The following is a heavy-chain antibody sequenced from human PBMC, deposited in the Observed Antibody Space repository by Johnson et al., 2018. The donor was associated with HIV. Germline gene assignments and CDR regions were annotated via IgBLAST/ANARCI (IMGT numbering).Heavy chain of an antibody. CDR2: INWNGGST. J-gene: IGHJ3*02. V-gene: IGHV3-20*04. CDR1: GFTFDDCG. Sequence: VQLVESGGGVVRPGGSLRLSCAASGFTFDDCGMSWVRQGPGKGLEWVSGINWNGGSTGYADSVRGRFTISRDNSKNTLYLQMNSLRPEDTALYFCARDSGAPGNDAFDIWGQGTMVTVSS. D-gene: IGHD1-26*01. CDR3: ARDSGAPGNDAFDI.